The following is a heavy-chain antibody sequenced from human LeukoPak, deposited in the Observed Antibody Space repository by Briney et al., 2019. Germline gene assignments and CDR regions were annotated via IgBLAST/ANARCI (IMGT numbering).Heavy chain of an antibody. J-gene: IGHJ4*02. D-gene: IGHD1-1*01. CDR2: IYYSGST. CDR1: GGSISSDY. Sequence: SETLSLTCTVSGGSISSDYWSWIRQPPGKGLEWIGYIYYSGSTNYNPSLKSRVTISVDTSKNQFSLKLSSVTAADTAVYYCARHIGARGTTGTDGPFDYWGQGTLVTVSS. CDR3: ARHIGARGTTGTDGPFDY. V-gene: IGHV4-59*08.